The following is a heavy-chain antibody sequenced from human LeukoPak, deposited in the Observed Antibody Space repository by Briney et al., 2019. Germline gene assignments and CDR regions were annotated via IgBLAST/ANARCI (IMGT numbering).Heavy chain of an antibody. CDR3: AKDSDYDYSGYDSDYYGMDV. V-gene: IGHV3-23*01. D-gene: IGHD5-12*01. Sequence: GGSLRLSCAASGFTFSSYAMSWVRQAPGKGLEWVSAISGSGGSTYYADSVKGRFTISRDNSKNTLYLQMNSLRADDTAVYYCAKDSDYDYSGYDSDYYGMDVWGQGTTVTVSS. J-gene: IGHJ6*02. CDR1: GFTFSSYA. CDR2: ISGSGGST.